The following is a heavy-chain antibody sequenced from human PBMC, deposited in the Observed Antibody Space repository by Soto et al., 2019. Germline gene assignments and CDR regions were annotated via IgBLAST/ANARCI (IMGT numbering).Heavy chain of an antibody. J-gene: IGHJ4*02. V-gene: IGHV4-39*02. Sequence: QLQLQESGPGLVKPSETLSLTCTVSGGSISSTNYYWGWIRQPPGKGLEWIGSISYSGNTYYNPCLMRRVTISVDTSTNHFSRELNSVTAAPTAVYYCVRASSTRQYGAGYFDYRGQGTRVSVS. D-gene: IGHD2-2*01. CDR1: GGSISSTNYY. CDR2: ISYSGNT. CDR3: VRASSTRQYGAGYFDY.